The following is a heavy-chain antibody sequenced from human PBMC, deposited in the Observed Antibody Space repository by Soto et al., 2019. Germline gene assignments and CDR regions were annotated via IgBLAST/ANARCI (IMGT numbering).Heavy chain of an antibody. D-gene: IGHD6-13*01. J-gene: IGHJ3*02. CDR3: AKAKSSSWYLAFDI. Sequence: GGSLRLSCAASGFTFSSYGMHWVRQAPGKGLEWVAVISYDGSNKYYADSVKGRFTISRDNSKNTLYLQMNSLRAEDTAVYYCAKAKSSSWYLAFDIWGQGTMVTVSS. CDR2: ISYDGSNK. CDR1: GFTFSSYG. V-gene: IGHV3-30*18.